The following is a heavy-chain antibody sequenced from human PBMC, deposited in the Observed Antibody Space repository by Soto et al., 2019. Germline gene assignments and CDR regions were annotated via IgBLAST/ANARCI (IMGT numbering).Heavy chain of an antibody. CDR1: GGSFSGYY. J-gene: IGHJ3*02. V-gene: IGHV4-34*01. CDR3: ARGRGNYYGSGRTRAFDI. Sequence: SETLSLTCAVYGGSFSGYYWSWIRQPPGKGLEWIGEINHSGSTNYNPSLKSRVTISVDTSKNQFSLKLSSVTAADTAVYYCARGRGNYYGSGRTRAFDIWGQGTMVTVSS. D-gene: IGHD3-10*01. CDR2: INHSGST.